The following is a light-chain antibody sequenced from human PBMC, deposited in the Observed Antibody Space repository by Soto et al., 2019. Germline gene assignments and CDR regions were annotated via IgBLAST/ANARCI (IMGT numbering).Light chain of an antibody. CDR3: SSYTSSSTRWVV. CDR2: EVS. Sequence: QSALTQPASVSGSPGQSITISCTGTSSDVGGYNYVSWYQQDPGKAPKLMIYEVSNRPSGVSNRFSGSKSVNTASLTISGLQAEDEADYYCSSYTSSSTRWVVFGGGTKVTVL. V-gene: IGLV2-14*01. J-gene: IGLJ2*01. CDR1: SSDVGGYNY.